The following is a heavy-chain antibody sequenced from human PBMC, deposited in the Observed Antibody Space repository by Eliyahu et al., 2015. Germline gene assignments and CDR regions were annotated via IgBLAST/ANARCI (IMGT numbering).Heavy chain of an antibody. CDR3: ARLVSSSSSHY. D-gene: IGHD6-13*01. Sequence: QLQLQESGPGLVKPSETLSLXCTVSGXSXSSSSYYWGWIRQPPGKGLEWXGSIYYSGSPYYNPSLKSRVTISVDTSKNQFSLKLSSVTAADTAVYYCARLVSSSSSHYWGQGTLVTVSS. J-gene: IGHJ4*02. V-gene: IGHV4-39*01. CDR1: GXSXSSSSYY. CDR2: IYYSGSP.